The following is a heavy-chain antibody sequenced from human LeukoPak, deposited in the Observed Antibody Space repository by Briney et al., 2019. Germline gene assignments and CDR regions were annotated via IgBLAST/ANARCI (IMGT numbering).Heavy chain of an antibody. CDR3: ARDSGKWELPIYYFDY. CDR1: GFTFSSYA. CDR2: ISYDGSNK. V-gene: IGHV3-30-3*01. Sequence: GRSLRLSCAASGFTFSSYAMHWVRQAPGKGLEWVAVISYDGSNKYYADSVKGRFTISRDNSKNTLYLQMNSLRAEDTAVYYCARDSGKWELPIYYFDYWGQGTLVTVSS. J-gene: IGHJ4*02. D-gene: IGHD1-26*01.